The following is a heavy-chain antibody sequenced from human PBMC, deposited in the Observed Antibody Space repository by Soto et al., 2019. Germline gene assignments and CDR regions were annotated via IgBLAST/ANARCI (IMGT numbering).Heavy chain of an antibody. CDR3: AKDWSSGWPRYNWFDP. Sequence: GSLRLSCAASGFTFSSYAMSWVRPAPGKGLEWVSAISGSGGSTYYADSVKGRFTISRDNSKNTLYLQMNSLRAEDTAVYYCAKDWSSGWPRYNWFDPWGQGTLVTVSS. CDR1: GFTFSSYA. V-gene: IGHV3-23*01. CDR2: ISGSGGST. J-gene: IGHJ5*02. D-gene: IGHD6-19*01.